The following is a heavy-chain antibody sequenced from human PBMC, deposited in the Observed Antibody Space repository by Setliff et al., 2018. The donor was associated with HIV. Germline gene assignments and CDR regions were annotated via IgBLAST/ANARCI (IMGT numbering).Heavy chain of an antibody. CDR2: IYHSGST. Sequence: SETLSLTCAVSGYSISRSYYWGWIRQPPGKGLEWIGNIYHSGSTFYNPSLKSRVTTSVDTSKNQFSLKLRSVTAADTAVYYCARGYGHIVEVIASDAFDIWGQGIMVTVSS. J-gene: IGHJ3*02. V-gene: IGHV4-38-2*01. CDR1: GYSISRSYY. CDR3: ARGYGHIVEVIASDAFDI. D-gene: IGHD2-21*01.